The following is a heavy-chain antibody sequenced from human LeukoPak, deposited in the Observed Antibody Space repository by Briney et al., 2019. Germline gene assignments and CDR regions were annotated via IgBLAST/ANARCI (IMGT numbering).Heavy chain of an antibody. J-gene: IGHJ4*02. CDR3: ARQYPVVTFFDY. CDR1: GGSLSSSSYY. D-gene: IGHD4-23*01. V-gene: IGHV4-39*01. Sequence: SETLSLTCTVSGGSLSSSSYYWGWIRQPPGTGLEWIGSIYYSGSTYYNPSLKSRVTISVDTSKNQFSLKLSSVTTADTAVYYCARQYPVVTFFDYWGQGTLVTVSS. CDR2: IYYSGST.